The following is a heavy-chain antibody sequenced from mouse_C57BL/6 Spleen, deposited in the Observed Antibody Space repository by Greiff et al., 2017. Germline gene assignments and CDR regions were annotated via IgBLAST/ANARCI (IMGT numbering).Heavy chain of an antibody. Sequence: QVQLQQSGAELVKPGASVKMSCKASGYTFTSYWITWVKQRPGQGLEWIGDIYPGSGSTNYNEKFKSKATLTVDTSSSTAYMQLSSLTSEDSAVYYCARRAYYSNYDAYWGQGTLVTVSA. J-gene: IGHJ3*01. CDR1: GYTFTSYW. D-gene: IGHD2-5*01. V-gene: IGHV1-55*01. CDR3: ARRAYYSNYDAY. CDR2: IYPGSGST.